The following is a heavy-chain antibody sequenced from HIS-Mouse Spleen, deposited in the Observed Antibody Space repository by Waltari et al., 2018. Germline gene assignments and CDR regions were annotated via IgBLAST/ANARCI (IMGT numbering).Heavy chain of an antibody. CDR1: GGSISRSSSY. V-gene: IGHV4-39*07. CDR3: AREIPYSSSWYDWYFDL. J-gene: IGHJ2*01. Sequence: QLQLQESGPGLVKPSETLSLPVTVPGGSISRSSSYLVWIRQPPGKGLEWIGSIYYSGSTYYNPSLKSRVTISVDTSKNQFSLKLSSVTAADTAVYYCAREIPYSSSWYDWYFDLWGRGTLVTVSS. D-gene: IGHD6-13*01. CDR2: IYYSGST.